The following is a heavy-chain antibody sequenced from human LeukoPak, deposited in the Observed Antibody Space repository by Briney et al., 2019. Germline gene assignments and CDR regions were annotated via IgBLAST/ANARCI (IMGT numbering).Heavy chain of an antibody. J-gene: IGHJ4*02. CDR1: GFTFSSYG. D-gene: IGHD6-13*01. Sequence: PGGSLRLSCAASGFTFSSYGMHWVRQAPGKGLEWVAVISYDGSNKYYADSVKGRFTISRDNSKNTLYLQMNSLRAEDTAVYYCAKDLWQLPNCWGQGTLVTVSS. CDR3: AKDLWQLPNC. CDR2: ISYDGSNK. V-gene: IGHV3-30*18.